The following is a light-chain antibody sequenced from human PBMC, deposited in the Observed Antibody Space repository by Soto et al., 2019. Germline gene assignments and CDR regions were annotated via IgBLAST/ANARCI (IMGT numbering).Light chain of an antibody. CDR1: QNIGDD. J-gene: IGKJ1*01. V-gene: IGKV1-5*03. Sequence: DIQMTQSPSTLSASVGDRVIITCRASQNIGDDLAWYQQKPGKAPKLLIFKASTLETGVPSRFSGSGSGTEFTLTIDSLQSDDFATYICQQYKSFSTFGLGTKVEI. CDR3: QQYKSFST. CDR2: KAS.